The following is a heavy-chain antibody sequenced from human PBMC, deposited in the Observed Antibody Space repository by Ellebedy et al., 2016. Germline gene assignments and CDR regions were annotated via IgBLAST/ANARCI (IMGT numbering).Heavy chain of an antibody. D-gene: IGHD1-26*01. J-gene: IGHJ6*02. CDR2: ISWNSGRI. V-gene: IGHV3-9*01. Sequence: SLKISXAASGFTFDDYAMHWVRQGPGKGLEWVSGISWNSGRIDYADSVKGRFTISRDSAKNSLYLQMNSLRAEDTALYYCTKDIGSGSYSAYYGMDVWGQGTTVTVSS. CDR1: GFTFDDYA. CDR3: TKDIGSGSYSAYYGMDV.